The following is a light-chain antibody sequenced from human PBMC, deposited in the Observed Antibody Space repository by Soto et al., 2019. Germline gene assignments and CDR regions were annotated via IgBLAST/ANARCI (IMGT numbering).Light chain of an antibody. CDR3: QQYYSFPIT. CDR2: DAS. V-gene: IGKV1-33*01. Sequence: DIQMTQSPSSLSASVGDRVTISCQASQDISNYLNWYQHKEGKAPKLLIYDASNLETGVPSRFSGSGSGTDFTLTISSLQPEDFATYYCQQYYSFPITFGQGTRLEIK. J-gene: IGKJ5*01. CDR1: QDISNY.